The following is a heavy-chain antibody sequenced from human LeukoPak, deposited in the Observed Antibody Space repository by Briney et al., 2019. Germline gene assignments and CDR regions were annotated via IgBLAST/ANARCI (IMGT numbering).Heavy chain of an antibody. Sequence: GGSLRLSCAASGFTFDDYAMHWVRQAPGKGLEWVSGISWNSGSIGYADSVKGRFTISRDNAKNSLYLQMNSLRAEDTALYYCAKDTPASYYYDSSGYLTPGAFDIWGQGTMVTVSS. D-gene: IGHD3-22*01. J-gene: IGHJ3*02. CDR3: AKDTPASYYYDSSGYLTPGAFDI. CDR2: ISWNSGSI. CDR1: GFTFDDYA. V-gene: IGHV3-9*01.